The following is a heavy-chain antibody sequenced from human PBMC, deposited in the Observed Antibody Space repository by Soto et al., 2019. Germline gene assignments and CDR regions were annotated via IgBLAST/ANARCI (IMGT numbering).Heavy chain of an antibody. V-gene: IGHV4-34*01. CDR2: INHSGST. D-gene: IGHD4-17*01. CDR1: GGSFNGYY. Sequence: SETLSLTCAVYGGSFNGYYWSWIRQPPGKGLEWIGEINHSGSTNYNPSLKSRVTISVDTSKNQFSLKLSSVTAADTAVYYCARDNDYGVFHNGLDVWGQGTTVTVS. J-gene: IGHJ6*02. CDR3: ARDNDYGVFHNGLDV.